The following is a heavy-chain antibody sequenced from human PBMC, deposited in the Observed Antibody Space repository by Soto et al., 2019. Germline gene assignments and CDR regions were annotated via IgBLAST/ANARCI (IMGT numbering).Heavy chain of an antibody. V-gene: IGHV4-59*01. CDR1: RGSMNNYY. J-gene: IGHJ4*02. CDR2: IYYSGST. D-gene: IGHD2-8*01. Sequence: QVQLQESGPGLVKPSETLSLTCTVSRGSMNNYYWSWIRQPPGKGLEWIGYIYYSGSTNYNPSLKRRVTVPVDTAQNQFSLKLSSVTAADAAVYYCAGGPMGYDSWGQGTLVTVSS. CDR3: AGGPMGYDS.